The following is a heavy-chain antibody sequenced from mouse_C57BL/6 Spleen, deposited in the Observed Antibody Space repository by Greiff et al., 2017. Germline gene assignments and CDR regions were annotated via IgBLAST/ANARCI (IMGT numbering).Heavy chain of an antibody. Sequence: VQLQQPGAELVKPGASVKLSCKASGYTFTSYWMRWVKQRPGRGLEWIGRIGPNSGGTKYNEKFKSKATLTVDKPSSTAYMQLSSLTSEDSAVYYCARSPYYGSSYRYFDVWGTGTTVTVSS. CDR2: IGPNSGGT. D-gene: IGHD1-1*01. CDR3: ARSPYYGSSYRYFDV. CDR1: GYTFTSYW. J-gene: IGHJ1*03. V-gene: IGHV1-72*01.